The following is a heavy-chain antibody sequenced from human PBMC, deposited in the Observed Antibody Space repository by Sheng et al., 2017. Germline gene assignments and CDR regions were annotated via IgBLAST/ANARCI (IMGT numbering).Heavy chain of an antibody. Sequence: QVQLVESGGGVVQPGRSLRLSCAASGFTFSSYAMHWVRQAPGKGLEWVAVISYDGSNKYYADSVKGRFTISRDNSKNTLYLQMNSLRAEDTAVYYCAREAGKLGYYFDYWGQ. CDR3: AREAGKLGYYFDY. D-gene: IGHD7-27*01. V-gene: IGHV3-30*01. J-gene: IGHJ4*01. CDR1: GFTFSSYA. CDR2: ISYDGSNK.